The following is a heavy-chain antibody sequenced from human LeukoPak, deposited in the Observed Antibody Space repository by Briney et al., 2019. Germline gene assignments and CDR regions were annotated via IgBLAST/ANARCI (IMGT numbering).Heavy chain of an antibody. Sequence: GGSLRLSCAASGFIFSDYGMHWVRQAPGKGLEWVTFIRYDGSTKYYIDSVKGRFTISRDNSKNTLYLQMNSLRAEDTAVYYCAELGITMIGGVWGKGTTVTISS. D-gene: IGHD3-10*02. V-gene: IGHV3-30*02. CDR2: IRYDGSTK. CDR3: AELGITMIGGV. CDR1: GFIFSDYG. J-gene: IGHJ6*04.